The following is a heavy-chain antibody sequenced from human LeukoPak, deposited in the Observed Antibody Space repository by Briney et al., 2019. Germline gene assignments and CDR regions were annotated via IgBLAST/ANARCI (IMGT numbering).Heavy chain of an antibody. V-gene: IGHV4-59*01. D-gene: IGHD3-10*01. Sequence: PSETLSLTRTVSGGSISSYYWSWIRQPPGNRLQWIGDIYYSGSTNYNPSLNSRVTISVDTSKNQFSLKLSSVTAADTAVYYCARATLWFGELVSGDYYYYYMDVWGKGTTVTVSS. CDR3: ARATLWFGELVSGDYYYYYMDV. CDR1: GGSISSYY. J-gene: IGHJ6*03. CDR2: IYYSGST.